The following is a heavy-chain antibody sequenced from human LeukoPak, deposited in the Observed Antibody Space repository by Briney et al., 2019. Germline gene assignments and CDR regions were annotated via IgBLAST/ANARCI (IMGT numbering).Heavy chain of an antibody. D-gene: IGHD3-3*01. Sequence: ASVKVSCKAPGYTFTSYGISWVRQAPGQGLEWMGWISAYNGNTNYAQKLQGRVTMTTDTSTSTAYMELRSLRSDDTAVYYCARDVDFWRDRPNENFDYWGQGTLVTVSS. V-gene: IGHV1-18*01. CDR2: ISAYNGNT. CDR1: GYTFTSYG. CDR3: ARDVDFWRDRPNENFDY. J-gene: IGHJ4*02.